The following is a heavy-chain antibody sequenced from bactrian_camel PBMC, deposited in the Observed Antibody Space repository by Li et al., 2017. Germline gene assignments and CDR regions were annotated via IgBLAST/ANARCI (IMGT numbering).Heavy chain of an antibody. D-gene: IGHD7*01. CDR2: ISNEDGTT. CDR1: GFTFSSAW. J-gene: IGHJ4*01. CDR3: VRSEDVVPTD. V-gene: IGHV3S1*01. Sequence: VQLVESGGGLVQPGGSLRLSCVASGFTFSSAWMHWVRQAPEKGLEWVSKISNEDGTTYYADSVKGRFTVYRDNAQNTVYLQIDSLRSEDAAVYYCVRSEDVVPTDWGQGTQVTVS.